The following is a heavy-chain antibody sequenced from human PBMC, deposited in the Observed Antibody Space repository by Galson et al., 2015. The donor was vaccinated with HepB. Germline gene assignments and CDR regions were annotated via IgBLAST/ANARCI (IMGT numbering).Heavy chain of an antibody. D-gene: IGHD1-26*01. CDR2: ISGSGGGT. CDR1: GFTFSSYA. CDR3: AKVGRSGSDDY. Sequence: SLRLSCAASGFTFSSYAMSWVRQAPGKGLEWVSAISGSGGGTYYADSAKGRFTISRDNSKNTLYLQMSSLRAEDTAIYYCAKVGRSGSDDYWGQGTLVTVSS. J-gene: IGHJ4*02. V-gene: IGHV3-23*01.